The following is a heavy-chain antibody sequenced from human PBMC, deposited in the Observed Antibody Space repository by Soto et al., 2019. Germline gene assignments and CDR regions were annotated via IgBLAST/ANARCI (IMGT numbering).Heavy chain of an antibody. CDR3: ASLGFHDAFDI. D-gene: IGHD1-26*01. CDR1: RFTFSSYS. Sequence: GGSLRLSCAASRFTFSSYSMNWVRQAPGKGLEWVSSISSSSSYIYYADSVKGRFTISRDNAKNSLYLQMNSLRAEDTAVYYCASLGFHDAFDIWGQGTMVTVSS. CDR2: ISSSSSYI. J-gene: IGHJ3*02. V-gene: IGHV3-21*01.